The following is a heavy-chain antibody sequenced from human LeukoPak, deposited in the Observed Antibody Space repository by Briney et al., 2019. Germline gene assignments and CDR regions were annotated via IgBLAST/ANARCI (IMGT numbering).Heavy chain of an antibody. D-gene: IGHD3-10*01. Sequence: GRSLRLSCAASGFTFSSYEMNWVRQAPGKGLEWVSYISSSGSTIYYADSVKGRFTISRGNAKNSLYLQMNSLRAEDTAVYYCARDLGDITMARGDADYWGQGTLVTVPS. CDR3: ARDLGDITMARGDADY. V-gene: IGHV3-48*03. J-gene: IGHJ4*02. CDR1: GFTFSSYE. CDR2: ISSSGSTI.